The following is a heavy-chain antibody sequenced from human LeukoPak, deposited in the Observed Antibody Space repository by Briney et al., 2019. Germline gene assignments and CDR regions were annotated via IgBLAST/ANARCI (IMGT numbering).Heavy chain of an antibody. J-gene: IGHJ4*02. Sequence: GGSLRLSCAASGFTFSDYYMSWIRQAPGKGLGWVSYISSSSSYANYADSVKGRFTISRDNAKNSLYLQMNSLRAEDTAVYYCARTNIAVAGTVGGYYFDYWGQGTLVTVSS. V-gene: IGHV3-11*03. CDR2: ISSSSSYA. CDR3: ARTNIAVAGTVGGYYFDY. CDR1: GFTFSDYY. D-gene: IGHD6-19*01.